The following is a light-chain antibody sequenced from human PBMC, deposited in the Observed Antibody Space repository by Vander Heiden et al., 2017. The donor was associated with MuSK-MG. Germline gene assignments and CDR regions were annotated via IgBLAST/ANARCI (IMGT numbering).Light chain of an antibody. CDR3: QNERSAPFT. V-gene: IGKV1-27*01. Sequence: DVQMTQSPSSLSASVGDRVTITCRASQGISNYLDWYQQKPGKVPKLLIYTASTLQSGVPSRFSGSGAGTDFTLTISSLQPEDVAIYYCQNERSAPFTFGRGTKVDIK. CDR2: TAS. J-gene: IGKJ3*01. CDR1: QGISNY.